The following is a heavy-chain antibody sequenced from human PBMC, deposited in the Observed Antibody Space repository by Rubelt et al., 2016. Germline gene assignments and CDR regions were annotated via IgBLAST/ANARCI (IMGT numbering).Heavy chain of an antibody. CDR2: INPNSGGT. J-gene: IGHJ2*01. V-gene: IGHV1-2*02. D-gene: IGHD6-25*01. CDR1: GYTFTGYY. Sequence: QVQLVQSGAEVKKPGASVKVSCKASGYTFTGYYIHWVRQAPGQGLEWMGWINPNSGGTNYAQKFQGRVTVSSGSASAPTLFPLVSCEKAPSDTSSVAVXCLAQDF. CDR3: AVXCLAQDF.